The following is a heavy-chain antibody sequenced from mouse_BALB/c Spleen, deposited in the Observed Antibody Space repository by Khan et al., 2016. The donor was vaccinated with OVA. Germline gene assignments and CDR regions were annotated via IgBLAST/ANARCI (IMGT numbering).Heavy chain of an antibody. CDR2: INTHSGVP. V-gene: IGHV9-4*02. CDR3: ARGGAACCRSDGGDMEY. Sequence: QIQLVQSGPELKKPGETVRISCKASGFTFTTAGIQWVQKMPGKGLKWIGWINTHSGVPKYAEDFKGRFAFSLEISVNTAYLQITNLKNEDTATYYWARGGAACCRSDGGDMEYWGQGTSVTVSS. D-gene: IGHD2-13*01. J-gene: IGHJ4*01. CDR1: GFTFTTAG.